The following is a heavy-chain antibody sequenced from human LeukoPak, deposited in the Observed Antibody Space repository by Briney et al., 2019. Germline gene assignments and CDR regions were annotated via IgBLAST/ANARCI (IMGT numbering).Heavy chain of an antibody. Sequence: ETLSLTCTVSGGSISSRNYCWGWFRQSPGKGLEWVSSISSSSSYIYSPDSVKGRFTISRDNAKNSLYLQMNSLRAEDTAVYYCARDGAAGPLFDYWGQGTLVTVSS. D-gene: IGHD6-19*01. V-gene: IGHV3-21*01. CDR1: GGSISSRNYC. J-gene: IGHJ4*02. CDR3: ARDGAAGPLFDY. CDR2: ISSSSSYI.